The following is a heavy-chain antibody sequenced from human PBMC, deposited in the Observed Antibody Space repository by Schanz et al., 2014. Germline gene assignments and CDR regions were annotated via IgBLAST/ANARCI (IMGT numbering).Heavy chain of an antibody. Sequence: QVQLVQSRPEVKKPGASVKVSCKASGYTFTSYGISWVRQAPGQGLEWMGWISGYKGNTKYAQKVQGRVTMTTDTSTSTAYMELRSLTSDDTAVYYCARDSDPYNGNPHNWFDPWGQGTLVTVSS. V-gene: IGHV1-18*01. J-gene: IGHJ5*02. CDR3: ARDSDPYNGNPHNWFDP. CDR2: ISGYKGNT. CDR1: GYTFTSYG. D-gene: IGHD1-20*01.